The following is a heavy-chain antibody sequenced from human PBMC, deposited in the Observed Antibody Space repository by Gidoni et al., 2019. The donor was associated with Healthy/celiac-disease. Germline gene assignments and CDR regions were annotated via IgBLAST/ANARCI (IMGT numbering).Heavy chain of an antibody. V-gene: IGHV3-30-3*01. CDR3: AREEAEMATKGGAFDY. CDR1: GFPFRSYA. J-gene: IGHJ4*02. Sequence: QVQLVASGGGVVQPGRSLRLSCAASGFPFRSYAMHWVRQAPGKGLEWVAVISYDGSNKYYADSVKGRFTISRDNSKNTLYLQMNSLRAEDTAVYYCAREEAEMATKGGAFDYWGQGTLVTVSS. CDR2: ISYDGSNK. D-gene: IGHD5-12*01.